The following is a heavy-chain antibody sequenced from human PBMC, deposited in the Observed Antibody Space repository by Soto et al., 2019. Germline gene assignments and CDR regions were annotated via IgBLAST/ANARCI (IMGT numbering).Heavy chain of an antibody. V-gene: IGHV1-69*02. D-gene: IGHD3-10*01. CDR3: AASYGSGYRAFDY. CDR2: INPIVSMS. J-gene: IGHJ4*02. Sequence: QVQLVQSGTEVKKPGSSVKVSCKASGDTFSFYTINWVRQAPGLGLEWVGRINPIVSMSNYAQKFQGRVSMTADKSTSTGYMELRRLRSDDTAMYFCAASYGSGYRAFDYWGQGALVIVSS. CDR1: GDTFSFYT.